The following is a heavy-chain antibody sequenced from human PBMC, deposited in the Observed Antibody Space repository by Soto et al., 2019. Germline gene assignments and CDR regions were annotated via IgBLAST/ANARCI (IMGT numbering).Heavy chain of an antibody. J-gene: IGHJ5*02. D-gene: IGHD5-18*01. CDR2: IYPGDSDT. V-gene: IGHV5-51*01. CDR1: GYSFATYL. CDR3: ARQHGVDTANGWIDP. Sequence: GESLKISCKASGYSFATYLICWVRQMPVKGLEWMGIIYPGDSDTMYSPSFQGQVIISADLSSTTTYLQWSSLKASDTAIYYCARQHGVDTANGWIDPWGQRTLVTVSS.